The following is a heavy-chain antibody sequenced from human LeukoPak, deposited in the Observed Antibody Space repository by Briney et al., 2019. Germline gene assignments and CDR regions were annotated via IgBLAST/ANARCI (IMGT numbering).Heavy chain of an antibody. CDR3: ATERGITMIVVAPDFDY. CDR2: ISYDGSNK. CDR1: GFTFSSYG. D-gene: IGHD3-22*01. Sequence: GGSLRLSCAASGFTFSSYGMHWVRQAPGKGLGWVAGISYDGSNKYYADSVKGRFTISRDNSKNTLYLQMNSLRAEDTAVYYCATERGITMIVVAPDFDYWGQGTLDTVSS. J-gene: IGHJ4*02. V-gene: IGHV3-30*03.